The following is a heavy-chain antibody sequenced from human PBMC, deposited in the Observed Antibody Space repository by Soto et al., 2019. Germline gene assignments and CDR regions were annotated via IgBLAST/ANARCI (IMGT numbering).Heavy chain of an antibody. J-gene: IGHJ4*02. D-gene: IGHD3-22*01. Sequence: PGGSLRLSCAASGFTFSSYAMSWVRQAPGKGLEWVSAISGSGGSTYYADSVKGRFTISRDNSKNTLYLQMNSLRAEDTAVYYCAKGKPSTRITMIGFDYWGQGTLVTVSS. V-gene: IGHV3-23*01. CDR3: AKGKPSTRITMIGFDY. CDR2: ISGSGGST. CDR1: GFTFSSYA.